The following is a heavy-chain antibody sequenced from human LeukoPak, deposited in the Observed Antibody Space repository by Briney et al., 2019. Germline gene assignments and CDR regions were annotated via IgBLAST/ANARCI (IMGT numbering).Heavy chain of an antibody. CDR2: ISSSSSYI. D-gene: IGHD5-12*01. CDR3: ARDHTGYEYGSFSYHYQYMDV. J-gene: IGHJ6*03. V-gene: IGHV3-21*06. CDR1: GFKFSSYS. Sequence: GGSLRLSCAASGFKFSSYSMKWVRQAPGKGLEWVSFISSSSSYIYYADSLKGRFTISRDNAKNSMYLQMNSLRADDTAVYYCARDHTGYEYGSFSYHYQYMDVWGKGTTVTVSS.